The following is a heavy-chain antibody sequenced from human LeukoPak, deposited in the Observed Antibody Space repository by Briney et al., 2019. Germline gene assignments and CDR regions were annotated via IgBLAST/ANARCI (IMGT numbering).Heavy chain of an antibody. CDR1: GYTFTSYG. J-gene: IGHJ4*02. CDR3: ARDSFIIVGATGSFDY. Sequence: GASVKVSCKASGYTFTSYGISWVRQAPGQGLEWMGWISAYNGNTNYAQKLQGRVTMTTDTSTSPAYMELRSLRSDDTAVYYCARDSFIIVGATGSFDYWGQGTLVTVSS. V-gene: IGHV1-18*01. D-gene: IGHD1-26*01. CDR2: ISAYNGNT.